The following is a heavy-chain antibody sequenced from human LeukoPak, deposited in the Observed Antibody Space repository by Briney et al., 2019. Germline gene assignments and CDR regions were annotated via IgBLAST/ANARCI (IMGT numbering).Heavy chain of an antibody. CDR3: AKAVWFGELFGPVDY. V-gene: IGHV3-23*01. CDR2: VSGSGGST. Sequence: GESLKISCAASGFTFSSYAMSWVRQAPGKGLEWVSAVSGSGGSTYYADSVKGRFTISRDNSKNTLYLQMNSLRAEDTAVYYCAKAVWFGELFGPVDYWGQGTLVTVSS. J-gene: IGHJ4*02. D-gene: IGHD3-10*01. CDR1: GFTFSSYA.